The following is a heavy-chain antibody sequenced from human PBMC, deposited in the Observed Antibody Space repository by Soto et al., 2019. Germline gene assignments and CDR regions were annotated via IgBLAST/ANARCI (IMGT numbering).Heavy chain of an antibody. CDR3: ARVRVRRRNSPYYYYGMDV. CDR1: GGTFSSYA. Sequence: QVQLVQSGAEVKKPGSSVKVSCKASGGTFSSYAISWVRQAPGQGLEWMGGIIPIFGTANYAQKFQGRVTITADESTSTAYMELSSLRSEDTAVYYCARVRVRRRNSPYYYYGMDVWGQGTTVTVSS. CDR2: IIPIFGTA. J-gene: IGHJ6*02. V-gene: IGHV1-69*01. D-gene: IGHD6-6*01.